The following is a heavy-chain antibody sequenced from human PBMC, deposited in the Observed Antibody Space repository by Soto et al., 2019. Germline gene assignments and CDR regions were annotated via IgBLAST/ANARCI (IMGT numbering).Heavy chain of an antibody. Sequence: QVQMVQSGAEVKKPGASVKVSCKASGHTFTGHHMHWVRQAPGQGLEWMGLIARDIGDTNYAQKFQGRVTSTSDTSITTAYMELRGLRSDDTAVYYCALEPTVTAGFDYWGQGALVTVSS. J-gene: IGHJ4*02. D-gene: IGHD2-21*02. CDR3: ALEPTVTAGFDY. CDR1: GHTFTGHH. V-gene: IGHV1-2*02. CDR2: IARDIGDT.